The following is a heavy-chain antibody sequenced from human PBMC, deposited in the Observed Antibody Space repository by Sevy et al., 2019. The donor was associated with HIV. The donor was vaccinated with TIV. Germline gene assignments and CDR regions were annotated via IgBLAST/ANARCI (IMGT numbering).Heavy chain of an antibody. J-gene: IGHJ2*01. V-gene: IGHV3-13*01. Sequence: GGSLRLSCVASGFTFGNYDMHWVRQAKGKGLEWVSAIGLAGDTYYPGSVKGRFTISREKDKKSLYLQMNSLRAGDTAVYYCARAWRDRWYFDPWGRGTLVTVSS. CDR3: ARAWRDRWYFDP. CDR2: IGLAGDT. CDR1: GFTFGNYD.